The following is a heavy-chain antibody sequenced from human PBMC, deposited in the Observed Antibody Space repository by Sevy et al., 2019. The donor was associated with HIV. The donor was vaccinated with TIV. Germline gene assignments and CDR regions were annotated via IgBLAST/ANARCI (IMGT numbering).Heavy chain of an antibody. J-gene: IGHJ4*01. CDR1: GYTLTELS. D-gene: IGHD6-19*01. V-gene: IGHV1-24*01. CDR3: ASSIAVAGSVY. CDR2: FDPEDGET. Sequence: ASVKVSCKVSGYTLTELSIHWVRQAPGKVLEWMGGFDPEDGETRYAQKYQGRVTMTEDTSTDTAYMELSSPRSEGTAVYYCASSIAVAGSVYWGHGTLVTVSS.